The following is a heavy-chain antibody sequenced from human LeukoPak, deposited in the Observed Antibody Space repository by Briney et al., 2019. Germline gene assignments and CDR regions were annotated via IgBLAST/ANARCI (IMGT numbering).Heavy chain of an antibody. V-gene: IGHV3-21*01. Sequence: PGGSLRLSCAASGFTFSSYSMNWVRQAPGKGLEWVSSISSSSSYIYYADSVKGRFTISRDNAKNSLYLQMNSLRAEDTAVYYCARDPYYDILTVYFDYWGQGTLVTVSS. CDR2: ISSSSSYI. D-gene: IGHD3-9*01. J-gene: IGHJ4*02. CDR1: GFTFSSYS. CDR3: ARDPYYDILTVYFDY.